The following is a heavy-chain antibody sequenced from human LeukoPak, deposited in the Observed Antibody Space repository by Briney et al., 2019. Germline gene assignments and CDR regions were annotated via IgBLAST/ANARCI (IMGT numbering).Heavy chain of an antibody. V-gene: IGHV3-21*01. CDR2: ISSSSSYI. J-gene: IGHJ6*02. CDR3: ARGDLRYHFWALDV. Sequence: GGSLRLSCAASGFTFSSYSMTWVRQAPGKGLEWVSSISSSSSYIYYADSVKGRFTISRDNAKNSLYLQMNSLRAEDAAVYYCARGDLRYHFWALDVWGQGTTVTVSS. D-gene: IGHD3-9*01. CDR1: GFTFSSYS.